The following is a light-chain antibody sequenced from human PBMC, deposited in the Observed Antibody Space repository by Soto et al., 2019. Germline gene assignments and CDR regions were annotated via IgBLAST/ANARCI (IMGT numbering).Light chain of an antibody. CDR1: QSVSSY. CDR2: DAS. J-gene: IGKJ1*01. Sequence: EIVLTQSPATLSLSPGERATLSCRASQSVSSYLAWYQQKPGQAPGLLIYDASNRATGILARFSGSGSGTDFTLTISSLEPEDFAVYYCQQRSNWLTWTFGQGTKVEIK. CDR3: QQRSNWLTWT. V-gene: IGKV3-11*01.